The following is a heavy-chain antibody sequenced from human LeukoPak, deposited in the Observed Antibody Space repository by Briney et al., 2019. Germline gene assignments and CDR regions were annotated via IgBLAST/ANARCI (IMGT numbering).Heavy chain of an antibody. V-gene: IGHV4-38-2*01. CDR2: IYHSGST. CDR3: ARGLTGTTSSSFDY. Sequence: PGGSLRLSCAASGFTVSSNYMSWVRQPPGKGLEWIGSIYHSGSTYYNPSLKSRVTISVDTSKNQFSLKLSSVTAADTAVYYCARGLTGTTSSSFDYWGQGTLVTVSS. D-gene: IGHD1-7*01. CDR1: GFTVSSNY. J-gene: IGHJ4*02.